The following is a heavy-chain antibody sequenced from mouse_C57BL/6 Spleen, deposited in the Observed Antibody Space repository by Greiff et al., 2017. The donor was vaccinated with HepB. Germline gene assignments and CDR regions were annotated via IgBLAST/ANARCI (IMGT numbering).Heavy chain of an antibody. CDR3: ARARNSYYYAMDY. CDR2: ISYSGST. J-gene: IGHJ4*01. CDR1: GYSITSGYD. Sequence: EVQLQESGPGMVKPSQSLSLTCTVTGYSITSGYDWHWIRHFPGNKLEWMGYISYSGSTNYNPSLKSRISITHDTSKNHFFLKLNSVTTEDTATYYCARARNSYYYAMDYWGQGPSVTVSS. V-gene: IGHV3-1*01.